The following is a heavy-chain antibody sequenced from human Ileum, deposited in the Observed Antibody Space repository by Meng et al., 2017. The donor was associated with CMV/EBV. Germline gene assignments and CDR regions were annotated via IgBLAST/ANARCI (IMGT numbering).Heavy chain of an antibody. CDR3: ARTQGYYDP. Sequence: SETLSLTCGVYDGSFTGYYWSWIRQPPGKGLEWIGEISHTGITNYNPSLRSRVIMSLDTSKSHFSLKLSSVTAADTAVYYCARTQGYYDPWGQATL. V-gene: IGHV4-34*01. D-gene: IGHD1-26*01. CDR2: ISHTGIT. J-gene: IGHJ5*02. CDR1: DGSFTGYY.